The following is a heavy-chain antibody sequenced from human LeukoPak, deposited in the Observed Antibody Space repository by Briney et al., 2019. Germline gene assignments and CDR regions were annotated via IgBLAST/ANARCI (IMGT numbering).Heavy chain of an antibody. J-gene: IGHJ4*02. CDR2: ISSNGGST. D-gene: IGHD5-12*01. CDR3: AKCGNSGCHLIDY. CDR1: GFTFSSYA. V-gene: IGHV3-64*04. Sequence: PGGSLRLSCSASGFTFSSYAMHWVRQAPGKGLEYVSAISSNGGSTYYADSVKGRFTISRDNSKGTLYLQMDSPRAEDTAVYYCAKCGNSGCHLIDYWGQGTLVTVSS.